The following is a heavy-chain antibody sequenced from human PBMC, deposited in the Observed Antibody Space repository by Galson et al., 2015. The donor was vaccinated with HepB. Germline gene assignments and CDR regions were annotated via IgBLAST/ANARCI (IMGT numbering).Heavy chain of an antibody. V-gene: IGHV3-48*04. Sequence: LRLSCAASGFTFSSYSMNWVRQAPGKGLVWVSYIRSSSSIIYYADSVKGRFTISRDNAKNSLYLQMNSLTAEDTAVYYCARDCSGASCYFDYWGQGTLVTVSS. CDR2: IRSSSSII. D-gene: IGHD2-15*01. CDR3: ARDCSGASCYFDY. CDR1: GFTFSSYS. J-gene: IGHJ4*02.